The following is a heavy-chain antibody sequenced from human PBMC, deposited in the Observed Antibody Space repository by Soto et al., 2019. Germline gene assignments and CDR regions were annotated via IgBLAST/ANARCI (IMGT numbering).Heavy chain of an antibody. D-gene: IGHD2-15*01. J-gene: IGHJ6*02. CDR1: GYTFTGYS. CDR3: ARDHNFGFILYAMDV. V-gene: IGHV1-46*01. Sequence: ASVKVSCKASGYTFTGYSMHWVRQAPGQGLEWMGIINPSSGRTSYAQNFQGRVTMTSDTSTSIVYMEMSSLKSEDTAVYYCARDHNFGFILYAMDVWGQGTTVTAP. CDR2: INPSSGRT.